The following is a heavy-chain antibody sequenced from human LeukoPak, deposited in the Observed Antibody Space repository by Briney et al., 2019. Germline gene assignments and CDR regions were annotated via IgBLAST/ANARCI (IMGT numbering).Heavy chain of an antibody. D-gene: IGHD2-15*01. V-gene: IGHV3-20*04. J-gene: IGHJ3*02. Sequence: GGSLRLSCAASGFTFDDYGMSWVRQAPGKGLEWVSNIYWNGGNTNYADSVKGRFTISRDNAKNSLYLQMNSLRAEDTALYYCAREGSLEGHAFDIWGQGTMVTVSS. CDR1: GFTFDDYG. CDR3: AREGSLEGHAFDI. CDR2: IYWNGGNT.